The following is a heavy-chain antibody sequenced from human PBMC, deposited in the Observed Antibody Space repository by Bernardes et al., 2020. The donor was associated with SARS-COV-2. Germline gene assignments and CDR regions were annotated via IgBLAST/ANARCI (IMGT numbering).Heavy chain of an antibody. Sequence: ASVKVSCKASGYTFTGYYMHWVRQAPGQGLEWMGWINPNSGGTNYAQKFQGRVTMTRDTSISTAYMELSRLRSDDTAVYYCARASTGGDYDLYYWGQGTLVTVSS. CDR3: ARASTGGDYDLYY. CDR1: GYTFTGYY. CDR2: INPNSGGT. V-gene: IGHV1-2*02. D-gene: IGHD5-12*01. J-gene: IGHJ4*02.